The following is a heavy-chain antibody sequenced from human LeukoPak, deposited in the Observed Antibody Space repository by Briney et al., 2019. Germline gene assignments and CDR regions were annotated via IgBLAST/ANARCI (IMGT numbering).Heavy chain of an antibody. J-gene: IGHJ4*02. CDR1: GYTFTSYD. CDR3: ARDRYYYDSSGYLDY. D-gene: IGHD3-22*01. V-gene: IGHV1-69*04. CDR2: IIPILGIA. Sequence: ASVKVSCKASGYTFTSYDINWVRQAPGQGLEWMGRIIPILGIANYAQKFQGRVTITADKSTSTAYMELSSLRSEDTAVYYCARDRYYYDSSGYLDYWGQGTLVTVSS.